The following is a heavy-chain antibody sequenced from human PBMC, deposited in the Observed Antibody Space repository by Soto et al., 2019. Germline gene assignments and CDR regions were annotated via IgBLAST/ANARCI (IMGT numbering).Heavy chain of an antibody. Sequence: SETLSLTCAVSGGSITSGGYSWSWIRQPPGKGLEWIGYVYYSGSTNYNPSLKSRVTISVDTSKNQFSLKLSSVTAADTAVHYCARVWGDYGDYGWFWFDPWGQGTLVTVS. J-gene: IGHJ5*02. V-gene: IGHV4-30-4*07. CDR1: GGSITSGGYS. CDR2: VYYSGST. D-gene: IGHD4-17*01. CDR3: ARVWGDYGDYGWFWFDP.